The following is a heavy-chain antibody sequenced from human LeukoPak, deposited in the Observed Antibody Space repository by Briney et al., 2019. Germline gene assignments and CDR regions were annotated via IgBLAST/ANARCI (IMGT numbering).Heavy chain of an antibody. CDR3: ARDPGRSGGSCYSDY. CDR1: GFSVTNNY. V-gene: IGHV3-53*01. J-gene: IGHJ4*02. D-gene: IGHD2-15*01. Sequence: PGGSLRLSCAVSGFSVTNNYMSWVRQAPGKGLEWVSVFYVGGATYYADSVKGRFTISRDNAKNSLYLQMNSLRAEDTAVYYCARDPGRSGGSCYSDYWGQGTLVTVSS. CDR2: FYVGGAT.